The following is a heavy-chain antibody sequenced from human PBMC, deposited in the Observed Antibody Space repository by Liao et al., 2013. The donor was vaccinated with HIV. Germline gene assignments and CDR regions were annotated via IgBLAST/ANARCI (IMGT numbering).Heavy chain of an antibody. CDR1: DGSISTYY. V-gene: IGHV4-4*07. CDR3: ARTRRHYGSGNYAHYFYYYMDV. Sequence: QVQLQESGPRLVKPSETLSLTCTVSDGSISTYYWSWVRQPAGKGLEWIGRFYSRGTTNYNPSLKSRVTMSVDTSKNQFSLKVSSVTAADTAVYYCARTRRHYGSGNYAHYFYYYMDVWAKGTNGHRLL. D-gene: IGHD3-10*01. J-gene: IGHJ6*03. CDR2: FYSRGTT.